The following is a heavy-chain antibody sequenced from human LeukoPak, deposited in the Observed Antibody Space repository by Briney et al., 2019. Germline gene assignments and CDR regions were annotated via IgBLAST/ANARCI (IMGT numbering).Heavy chain of an antibody. Sequence: GGSLRLSYAASGFTFSSYAMHWVRQAPGKGLERVAVISYDGSNKYYADSVKGRFTISRDNSKNTLYLQMNSLRAEDTAVYYCARGAYYNILTGYRGEILGFDYWGQGTLVTVSS. D-gene: IGHD3-9*01. CDR3: ARGAYYNILTGYRGEILGFDY. V-gene: IGHV3-30*04. J-gene: IGHJ4*02. CDR2: ISYDGSNK. CDR1: GFTFSSYA.